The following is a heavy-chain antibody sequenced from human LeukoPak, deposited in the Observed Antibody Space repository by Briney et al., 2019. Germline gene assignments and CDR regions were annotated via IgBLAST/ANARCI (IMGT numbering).Heavy chain of an antibody. Sequence: ASVRVSCKASGYTFNNYGISWVRQAPGQGLEWMGWISAYNGHTNYAQKLQDRVTMTTDTSTSTAYMELRSLRSDDTAVYYCARDYYDNTGCLPFDYWGQGTLVTVSS. CDR3: ARDYYDNTGCLPFDY. CDR1: GYTFNNYG. J-gene: IGHJ4*02. D-gene: IGHD3-22*01. V-gene: IGHV1-18*01. CDR2: ISAYNGHT.